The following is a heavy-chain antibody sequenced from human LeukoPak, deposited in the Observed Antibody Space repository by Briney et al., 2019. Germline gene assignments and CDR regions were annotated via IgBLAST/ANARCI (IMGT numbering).Heavy chain of an antibody. J-gene: IGHJ4*02. CDR3: ARIHYDSSAYLDY. Sequence: ASVKVSCKASGGTFSSYAISWVRQAPGQGLEWMGGIIPIFGTANYAQRFQGRVTMTRDMSTSTVYMELSSLRSEDTAVYYCARIHYDSSAYLDYWGQGTLVTVSS. V-gene: IGHV1-69*05. D-gene: IGHD3-22*01. CDR2: IIPIFGTA. CDR1: GGTFSSYA.